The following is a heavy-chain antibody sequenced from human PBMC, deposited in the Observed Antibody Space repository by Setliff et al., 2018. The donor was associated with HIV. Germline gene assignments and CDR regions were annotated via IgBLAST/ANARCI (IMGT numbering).Heavy chain of an antibody. CDR3: ARGEPTILIEPAAFFDH. J-gene: IGHJ4*02. CDR1: GFLFHTYW. V-gene: IGHV3-7*05. D-gene: IGHD2-2*01. CDR2: IKEDGSEK. Sequence: LRLSCAASGFLFHTYWMSWVRQAPGKGLEWVANIKEDGSEKYYVDSVKGRFTISRDNAENSLYLQMNSLTAEDTAVYYCARGEPTILIEPAAFFDHWGQGTLVTVSS.